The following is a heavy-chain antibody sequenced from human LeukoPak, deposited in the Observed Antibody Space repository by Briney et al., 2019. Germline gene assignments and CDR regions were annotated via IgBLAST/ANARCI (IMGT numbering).Heavy chain of an antibody. Sequence: PSETLSLTCTVSGGSISSYYWSWIRQPAGKGLEWIGRIYTSGSTNYNPSLKSRVTMSVDTSKNQFSLKLSSVTAADTAVYYCAREALMNVVVPAAIRCYYYGMDVWGRGTTVTVSS. CDR2: IYTSGST. CDR1: GGSISSYY. CDR3: AREALMNVVVPAAIRCYYYGMDV. J-gene: IGHJ6*02. D-gene: IGHD2-2*02. V-gene: IGHV4-4*07.